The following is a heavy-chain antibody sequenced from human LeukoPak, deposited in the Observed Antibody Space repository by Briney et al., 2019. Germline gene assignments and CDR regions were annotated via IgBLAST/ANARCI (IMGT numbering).Heavy chain of an antibody. Sequence: GGSLRLSCAASGFTVTSHYMAWVRQTPGKGLEWLSIMFDGGTTYYADSVNGRASISRDTSTNSLYLQMNGLKDDDTAVYYCARAHGTKRYYFDDWGQGTHVTVSS. CDR2: MFDGGTT. CDR1: GFTVTSHY. CDR3: ARAHGTKRYYFDD. J-gene: IGHJ4*02. D-gene: IGHD1-26*01. V-gene: IGHV3-66*01.